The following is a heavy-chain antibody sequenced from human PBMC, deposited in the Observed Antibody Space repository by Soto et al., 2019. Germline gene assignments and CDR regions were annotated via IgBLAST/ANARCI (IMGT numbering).Heavy chain of an antibody. J-gene: IGHJ3*01. D-gene: IGHD3-3*01. V-gene: IGHV1-69*08. Sequence: QVPLVQSGAEVRKPGSSVKVSCKAPGGTFSTYIIRWVRQAPGQGLEWMGRIIPIPDITNYAQKFQGRVTVTAERSTSTAYMELTSLKSEDTAVYYCARDRITTRGDAFDLWGQGTMVTVSS. CDR3: ARDRITTRGDAFDL. CDR1: GGTFSTYI. CDR2: IIPIPDIT.